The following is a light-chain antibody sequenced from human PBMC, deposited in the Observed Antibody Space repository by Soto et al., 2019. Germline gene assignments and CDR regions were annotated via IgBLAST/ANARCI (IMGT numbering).Light chain of an antibody. CDR3: SSYAASNNLGV. V-gene: IGLV2-8*01. CDR2: EVS. CDR1: SSDVGGYNY. Sequence: QSVLTQPPSASGSPGQSVTISCIGTSSDVGGYNYVSWYQQHPGKAPKLMIYEVSKRPSGVPDRFSGSKPGNTASLTVSGLQAEDEADYYCSSYAASNNLGVFGGGTQVTVL. J-gene: IGLJ2*01.